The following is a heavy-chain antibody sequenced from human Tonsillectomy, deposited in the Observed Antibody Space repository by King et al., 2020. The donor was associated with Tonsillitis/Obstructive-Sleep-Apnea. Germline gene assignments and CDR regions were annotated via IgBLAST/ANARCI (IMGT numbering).Heavy chain of an antibody. Sequence: VQLVEAGGGLVQRGGSLRLSCAASGFPFRRYAISGVRQAPGKGLEWVSAISVSGGSTCCADSVKGRFNLSRDNSMNTLYRQMNSLRAEDTAVYYCAKDGSRIAAHHYFDYWGQGTLVTVSS. D-gene: IGHD6-13*01. V-gene: IGHV3-23*04. CDR2: ISVSGGST. CDR3: AKDGSRIAAHHYFDY. J-gene: IGHJ4*02. CDR1: GFPFRRYA.